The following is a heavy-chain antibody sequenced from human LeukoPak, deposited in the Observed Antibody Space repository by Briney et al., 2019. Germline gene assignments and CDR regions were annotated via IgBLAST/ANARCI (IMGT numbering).Heavy chain of an antibody. D-gene: IGHD1-26*01. V-gene: IGHV3-23*01. CDR2: ISGSGGST. CDR3: AKVGSGSYYQYYFDY. Sequence: GSLRLSCAASGFTFSSYAMSWVRQAPGKGLEWVSTISGSGGSTYYADSVKGRFTISRDNSKNTLFLQMNSLRAEDTAVYYCAKVGSGSYYQYYFDYWGQGTLVTVSS. CDR1: GFTFSSYA. J-gene: IGHJ4*02.